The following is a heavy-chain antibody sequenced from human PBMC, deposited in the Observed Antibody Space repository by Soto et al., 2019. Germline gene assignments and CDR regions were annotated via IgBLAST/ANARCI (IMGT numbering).Heavy chain of an antibody. CDR1: GFTFSSYG. J-gene: IGHJ6*02. CDR2: IWYDGSNK. CDR3: ARERGSSKYGMDV. V-gene: IGHV3-33*01. D-gene: IGHD6-6*01. Sequence: PGGSLRLSCAASGFTFSSYGMHWVRQAPGKGLEWVAVIWYDGSNKYYADSVKGRFTISRDNSKNTLYLQMNSLRAEDTAVYYCARERGSSKYGMDVWGQGTTVTVSS.